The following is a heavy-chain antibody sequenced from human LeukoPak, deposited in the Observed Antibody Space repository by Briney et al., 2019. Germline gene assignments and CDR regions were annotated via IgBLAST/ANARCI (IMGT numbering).Heavy chain of an antibody. D-gene: IGHD3-22*01. Sequence: GGSLRLSCAGSGFRFSNFSMNWVRQAPVKGLEWVSSTSSSSNYIHYADSLKGRFALSRDNAKRSVFLQMNNLRADDTAVYYCAGFDDTTGYAHYDAFDIWGQGTLVTVSS. CDR2: TSSSSNYI. CDR1: GFRFSNFS. J-gene: IGHJ3*02. V-gene: IGHV3-21*01. CDR3: AGFDDTTGYAHYDAFDI.